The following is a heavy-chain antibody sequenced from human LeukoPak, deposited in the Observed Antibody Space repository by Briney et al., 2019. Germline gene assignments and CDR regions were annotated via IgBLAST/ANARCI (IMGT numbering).Heavy chain of an antibody. D-gene: IGHD4-23*01. CDR1: GGSISSSSYY. CDR2: IYYSGST. Sequence: SETLSLTCTVSGGSISSSSYYWGWIRQPPGKGLEWIGSIYYSGSTYYNPSLKSRVTISVDTSKNQFSLKLSSVTAADTAVYYCARESSGLTTVVTRFDIWGQGTMVTVSS. V-gene: IGHV4-39*07. J-gene: IGHJ3*02. CDR3: ARESSGLTTVVTRFDI.